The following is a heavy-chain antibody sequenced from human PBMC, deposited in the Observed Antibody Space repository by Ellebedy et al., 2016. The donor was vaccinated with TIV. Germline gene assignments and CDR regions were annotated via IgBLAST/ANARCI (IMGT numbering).Heavy chain of an antibody. J-gene: IGHJ4*02. D-gene: IGHD6-19*01. CDR1: GFTFNTYS. V-gene: IGHV3-7*01. CDR2: INQDGSEK. CDR3: ARDASSIVVAGFDY. Sequence: GESLKISCAASGFTFNTYSMNWVRQAPGKGLEWVANINQDGSEKYYVDSVKGRLTISRDNAKNSLYLQMSSLRAADTAVYYCARDASSIVVAGFDYWGQGALVTVSS.